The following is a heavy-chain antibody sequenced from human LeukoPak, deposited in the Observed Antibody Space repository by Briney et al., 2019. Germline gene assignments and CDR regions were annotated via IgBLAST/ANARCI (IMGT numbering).Heavy chain of an antibody. CDR3: ARGTSGGYEGDY. V-gene: IGHV3-33*01. Sequence: GGSLRLSCAASGFTFSSYGMRWVRQAPGKGLEWVAVIWYDGSNKYYADSVKGRFTISRDNSKNTLYLQMNSLRAEDTAVYYCARGTSGGYEGDYWGQGTLVTVSS. CDR1: GFTFSSYG. CDR2: IWYDGSNK. D-gene: IGHD1-1*01. J-gene: IGHJ4*02.